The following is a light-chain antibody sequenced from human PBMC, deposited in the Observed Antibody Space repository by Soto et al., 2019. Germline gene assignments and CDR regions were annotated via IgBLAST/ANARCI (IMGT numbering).Light chain of an antibody. CDR3: QQYESYSPYT. CDR2: DAS. CDR1: QSIRTW. J-gene: IGKJ2*01. Sequence: IQMTQSPSSLSASVGDRVTITCRASQSIRTWLAWYQQKPGKAPKFLIYDASSLESGVPSRFSGSGSGTEFTLTISSLQPDDFATYYCQQYESYSPYTFGQGTKLEIK. V-gene: IGKV1-5*01.